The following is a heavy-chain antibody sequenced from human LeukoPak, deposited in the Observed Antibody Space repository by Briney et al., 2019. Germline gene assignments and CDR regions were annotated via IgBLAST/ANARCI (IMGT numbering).Heavy chain of an antibody. J-gene: IGHJ5*02. CDR3: ARVYYDFWSGYH. V-gene: IGHV3-23*01. Sequence: GGSLRLFCAASGFTFSSYAMSWVRQAPGKGLEWVSAISGSGGSTYYADSVKGRFTISRDNSKNTLYLQMNSLRAEDTAVYYCARVYYDFWSGYHWGQGTLVTVSS. CDR2: ISGSGGST. CDR1: GFTFSSYA. D-gene: IGHD3-3*01.